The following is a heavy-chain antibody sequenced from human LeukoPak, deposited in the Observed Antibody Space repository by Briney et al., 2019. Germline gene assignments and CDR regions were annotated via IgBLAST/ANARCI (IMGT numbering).Heavy chain of an antibody. CDR2: IGTAGDT. Sequence: GGSLRLSCAASGXTFSSYDMHWVRQATGKGLEWVSAIGTAGDTYYPGSVKGRFTISREDAKNSLYLQMNSLRAGDTAVYYCARGSYSVVPAATPIDYWGQGTLVTVSS. CDR3: ARGSYSVVPAATPIDY. J-gene: IGHJ4*02. D-gene: IGHD2-2*01. CDR1: GXTFSSYD. V-gene: IGHV3-13*04.